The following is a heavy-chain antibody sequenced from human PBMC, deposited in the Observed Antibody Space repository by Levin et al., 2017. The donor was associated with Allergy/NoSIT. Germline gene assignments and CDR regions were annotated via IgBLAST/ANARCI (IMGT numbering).Heavy chain of an antibody. V-gene: IGHV3-11*01. CDR1: GFTFSDYY. D-gene: IGHD2-2*01. Sequence: GGSLRLSCAASGFTFSDYYMSWIRQAPGKGLEWVSYISSSGSTIYYADSVKGRFTISRDNAKNSLYLQMNSLRAEDTAVYYCAREPEDSGAYCSSTSCYDAFDIWGQGTMVTVSS. CDR2: ISSSGSTI. CDR3: AREPEDSGAYCSSTSCYDAFDI. J-gene: IGHJ3*02.